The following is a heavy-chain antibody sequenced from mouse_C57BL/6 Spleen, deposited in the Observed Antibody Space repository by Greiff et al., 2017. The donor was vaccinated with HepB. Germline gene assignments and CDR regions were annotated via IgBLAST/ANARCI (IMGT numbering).Heavy chain of an antibody. J-gene: IGHJ2*01. CDR2: ISYDGSN. CDR3: ARYGNFYYFDY. CDR1: GYSITSGYY. D-gene: IGHD2-1*01. Sequence: EVKLQESGPGFVKPSQSLSLTCSVTGYSITSGYYWNCIRQLPGNKLELTGYISYDGSNNYNPSLKNRISITRDTYKNQFFLKLNSVTTEDTATYYFARYGNFYYFDYWGQGTTLTVSS. V-gene: IGHV3-6*01.